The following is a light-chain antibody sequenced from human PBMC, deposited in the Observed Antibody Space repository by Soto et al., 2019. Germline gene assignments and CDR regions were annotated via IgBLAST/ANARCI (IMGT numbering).Light chain of an antibody. CDR1: QSVSSSY. V-gene: IGKV3-20*01. J-gene: IGKJ4*01. CDR3: QQYGRLALT. CDR2: GAS. Sequence: EIVLTQSPGTLSLSPGERATLSCRASQSVSSSYLAWYQQKPGQAPRLLIYGASSRATGIPDRFSGSGSGKDFTLTISRLEAEDFAVYYCQQYGRLALTVGGGTKVEIK.